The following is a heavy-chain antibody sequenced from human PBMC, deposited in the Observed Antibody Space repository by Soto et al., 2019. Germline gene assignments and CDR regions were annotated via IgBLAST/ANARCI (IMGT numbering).Heavy chain of an antibody. CDR2: IYPGDSRT. CDR1: GYSFTTYW. Sequence: GESLKISCKGFGYSFTTYWIAWVRQMPGKGLEWMGIIYPGDSRTRYSPSFQGQVTISADKSISTAYLQWSSLKASDTAVYYCARDLDYGGNSDWFDPWAQRTPVTVSS. J-gene: IGHJ5*02. CDR3: ARDLDYGGNSDWFDP. D-gene: IGHD4-17*01. V-gene: IGHV5-51*01.